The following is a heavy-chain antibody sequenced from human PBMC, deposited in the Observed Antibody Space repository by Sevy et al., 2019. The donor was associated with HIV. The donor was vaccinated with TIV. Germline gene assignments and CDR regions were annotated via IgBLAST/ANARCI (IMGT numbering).Heavy chain of an antibody. V-gene: IGHV3-7*01. CDR3: ARGGVHLFTY. CDR2: IKEDGSEK. J-gene: IGHJ4*02. CDR1: GFIFKTYW. Sequence: GGSLRLSCAASGFIFKTYWMSWVRQAPGKGLERVANIKEDGSEKNYVDSVKGRFTISRDNAKNSLYLQMDSLRDEETAVYYCARGGVHLFTYWGQGTLVTVSS. D-gene: IGHD3-10*01.